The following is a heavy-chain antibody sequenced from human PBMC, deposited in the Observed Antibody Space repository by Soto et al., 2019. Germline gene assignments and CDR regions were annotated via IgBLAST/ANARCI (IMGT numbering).Heavy chain of an antibody. D-gene: IGHD1-7*01. CDR1: GFTVSSNY. V-gene: IGHV3-53*01. CDR3: AKEGTGTTYYFDY. Sequence: GGSLRLSCAASGFTVSSNYMSWVRQAPGKGLEWVSVIYSGGSTYYADSVKGRFTISRDNSKNTLYLQMNSLRAEDTAVYYCAKEGTGTTYYFDYWSQGTLVTVSA. CDR2: IYSGGST. J-gene: IGHJ4*02.